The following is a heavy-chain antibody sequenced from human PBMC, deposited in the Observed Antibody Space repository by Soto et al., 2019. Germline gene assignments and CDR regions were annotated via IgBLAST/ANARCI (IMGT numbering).Heavy chain of an antibody. CDR1: GDSITSSGHY. CDR2: IYYDGST. D-gene: IGHD6-13*01. V-gene: IGHV4-39*07. Sequence: SETLSLSCTVSGDSITSSGHYWGWIRQSPGKGLEKIANIYYDGSTYYNPSLKSRVAISVDTSKNQFSLKLSSVTAADTAVYYCARVFSDSSSYFDPWGQGTLVTVSS. CDR3: ARVFSDSSSYFDP. J-gene: IGHJ5*02.